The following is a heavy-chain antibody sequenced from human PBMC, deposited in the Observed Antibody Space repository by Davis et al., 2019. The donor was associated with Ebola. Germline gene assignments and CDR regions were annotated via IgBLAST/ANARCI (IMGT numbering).Heavy chain of an antibody. CDR1: GFTFSSYA. V-gene: IGHV3-23*01. D-gene: IGHD6-13*01. CDR2: ISGSGGST. CDR3: ARGHSSSWSLHGWFDP. J-gene: IGHJ5*02. Sequence: PGGSLRLSCAASGFTFSSYAMSWVRQAPGKGLEWVSAISGSGGSTYYADSVKGRFTISRDNSKNTLYLQMNSLRAEDTAVYYCARGHSSSWSLHGWFDPWGQGTLVTVSS.